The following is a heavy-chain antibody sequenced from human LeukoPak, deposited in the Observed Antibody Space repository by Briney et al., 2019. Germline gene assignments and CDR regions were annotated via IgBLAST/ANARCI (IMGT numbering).Heavy chain of an antibody. CDR2: ISYDGSNK. D-gene: IGHD6-19*01. Sequence: PGGSLRLSCAASGFTFSSYAMHWVRQAPGKGLEWVAVISYDGSNKYYADSMKGRFTISRDNSKNTLYLQMNSLRAEDTAVYYCASMNPGIAVAFWGQGTLVTVSS. CDR3: ASMNPGIAVAF. CDR1: GFTFSSYA. J-gene: IGHJ4*02. V-gene: IGHV3-30-3*01.